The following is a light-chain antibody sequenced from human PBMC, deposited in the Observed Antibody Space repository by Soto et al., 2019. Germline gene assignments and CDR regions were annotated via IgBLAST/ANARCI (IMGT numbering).Light chain of an antibody. J-gene: IGKJ5*01. V-gene: IGKV1-27*01. CDR2: SAS. CDR3: QKFNRSPLT. CDR1: QDISVY. Sequence: DIQMTQSPSSLSASVGDRVTITCRASQDISVYLAWYQQKPGKVPKLLIYSASTLQSGVPSRFSGSGSGTDFTLTISSLQPEDVATYYCQKFNRSPLTFGKGTRLE.